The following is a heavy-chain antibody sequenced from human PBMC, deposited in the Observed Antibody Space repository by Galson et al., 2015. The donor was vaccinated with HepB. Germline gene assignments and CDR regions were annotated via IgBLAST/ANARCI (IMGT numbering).Heavy chain of an antibody. D-gene: IGHD5-12*01. CDR1: GFTFSDYY. J-gene: IGHJ4*02. CDR3: ARDVGGYDWVDY. CDR2: ISSSSSYT. V-gene: IGHV3-11*05. Sequence: SLRLSCAASGFTFSDYYMSWIRQAPGKGLEWVSYISSSSSYTNYADSVKGRFTISRDNAKNSLYLQMNSLRAEDTAVYYCARDVGGYDWVDYWGQGTLVTVSS.